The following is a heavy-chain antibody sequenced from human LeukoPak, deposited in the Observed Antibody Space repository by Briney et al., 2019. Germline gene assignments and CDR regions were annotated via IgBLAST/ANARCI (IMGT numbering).Heavy chain of an antibody. CDR1: GASINTYF. CDR3: ARDTISWVEMATTGAFDI. D-gene: IGHD5-24*01. V-gene: IGHV4-4*07. CDR2: IHASGTT. Sequence: ETLSLTCTVSGASINTYFWSWFRQPAGKGLEWIGRIHASGTTNYNPSLKSRVSMSIDVSKNQFSLRLNSVTAADTAVFYCARDTISWVEMATTGAFDIWGQGTMVTVSS. J-gene: IGHJ3*02.